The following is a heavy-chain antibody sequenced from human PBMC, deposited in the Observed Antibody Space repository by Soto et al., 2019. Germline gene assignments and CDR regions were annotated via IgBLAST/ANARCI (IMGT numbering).Heavy chain of an antibody. D-gene: IGHD4-17*01. CDR2: IYPGNSDA. J-gene: IGHJ5*02. V-gene: IGHV5-51*01. CDR1: GYSFATYW. CDR3: ARHGFYGDYASNYFDP. Sequence: GESLKISCKGSGYSFATYWIAWVRQMSGKGLEYMGIIYPGNSDARYSPSFRGQVTFSADKSISTAYLHWSSLKASDTAMYYCARHGFYGDYASNYFDPWGQGTLVTVSS.